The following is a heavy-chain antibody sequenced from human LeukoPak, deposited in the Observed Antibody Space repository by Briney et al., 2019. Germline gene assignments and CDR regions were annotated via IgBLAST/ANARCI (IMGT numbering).Heavy chain of an antibody. J-gene: IGHJ4*02. D-gene: IGHD3-22*01. CDR1: GITLSNYG. CDR3: AKRGVVIRVILVGFHKEAYYFDS. V-gene: IGHV3-23*01. CDR2: ISGSGGGT. Sequence: GGSLRLSCAVSGITLSNYGMSRVRQAPGKGLEWVAGISGSGGGTNYADSVKGRFTISRDNRKNTLYLQMNSLRAEDTAVYFCAKRGVVIRVILVGFHKEAYYFDSWGQGALVTVSS.